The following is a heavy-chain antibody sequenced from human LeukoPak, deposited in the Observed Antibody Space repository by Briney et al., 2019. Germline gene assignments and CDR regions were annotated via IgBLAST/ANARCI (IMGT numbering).Heavy chain of an antibody. Sequence: SQTLSLTCTVSGGSISSGDYYWSWIRQPPGKGLEWIGYIYYSGSTYYNPSLKSRVTISVDTSKNQFSLRLSSMTAADTAVYYCARDRRYSSSLFDYWGQGTLVTVSS. CDR3: ARDRRYSSSLFDY. CDR1: GGSISSGDYY. CDR2: IYYSGST. D-gene: IGHD6-6*01. J-gene: IGHJ4*02. V-gene: IGHV4-30-4*08.